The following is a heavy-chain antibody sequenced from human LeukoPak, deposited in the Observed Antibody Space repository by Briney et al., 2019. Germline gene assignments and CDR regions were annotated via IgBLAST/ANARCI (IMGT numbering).Heavy chain of an antibody. J-gene: IGHJ4*02. CDR1: GYTLAELS. D-gene: IGHD3-9*01. V-gene: IGHV1-24*01. CDR2: FDPEDGET. Sequence: ASVKVSCKVSGYTLAELSMHWVRQAPGKGLEWMGGFDPEDGETIYAQKFQGRVTMTEDTSTDTAYMELSSLRSEDTAVYYCARRFYDNLTGHTWYGYWGQGTLVTVSS. CDR3: ARRFYDNLTGHTWYGY.